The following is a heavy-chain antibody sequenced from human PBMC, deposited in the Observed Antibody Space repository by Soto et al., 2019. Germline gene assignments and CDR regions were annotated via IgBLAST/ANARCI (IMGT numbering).Heavy chain of an antibody. CDR3: AKERLLALDAFDI. J-gene: IGHJ3*02. V-gene: IGHV3-13*01. CDR2: ISTSGAT. Sequence: EVQLVESGGGLVQPGGSLRLSCAASGFAFSNYDMHWVRQTPGKGLEWVSVISTSGATYYADSVKGRFTISRENAKNSLYLQMNSLRVGDTAVYYCAKERLLALDAFDIWGQGTKVTVSP. CDR1: GFAFSNYD.